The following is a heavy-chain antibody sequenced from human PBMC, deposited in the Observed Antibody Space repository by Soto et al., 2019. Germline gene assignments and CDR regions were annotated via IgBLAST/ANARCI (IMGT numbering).Heavy chain of an antibody. J-gene: IGHJ4*02. V-gene: IGHV3-23*01. Sequence: GGSLRLSCAASGFTFSSYAMSWVRQAPGKGLEWVSTISVSGDSTYFAYSVKGRFTISRDDSKNTLYLEMNSLRAEDTAVYNCAKPGGTGSYFDYWGQGTLVTVSS. CDR3: AKPGGTGSYFDY. CDR2: ISVSGDST. CDR1: GFTFSSYA. D-gene: IGHD3-9*01.